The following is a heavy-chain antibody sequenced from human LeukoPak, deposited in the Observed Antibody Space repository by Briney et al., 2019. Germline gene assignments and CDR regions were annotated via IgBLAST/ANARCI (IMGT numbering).Heavy chain of an antibody. J-gene: IGHJ4*02. CDR1: GFTFSTSW. CDR2: INSDGNDR. CDR3: VRDMGYYDKV. V-gene: IGHV3-74*01. Sequence: GGSLRLSCAASGFTFSTSWMHWARQAPGAGLVWVSRINSDGNDRNYADSVKGRFTISRDNAKNTLYLQMNSLRAEDTAVYYCVRDMGYYDKVWGQGTLVTVSS. D-gene: IGHD3-22*01.